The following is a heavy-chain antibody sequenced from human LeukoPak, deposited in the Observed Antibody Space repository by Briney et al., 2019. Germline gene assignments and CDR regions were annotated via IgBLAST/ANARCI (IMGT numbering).Heavy chain of an antibody. J-gene: IGHJ4*02. CDR3: ARDQGLTGYFDY. D-gene: IGHD3-9*01. Sequence: XWVRXAPGXGXEXMGIINPSGGNTNYPQKFQGRVTMTRDTSTSTVYMELSSLRSEDTAVYFCARDQGLTGYFDYWGQGTLVTVSS. CDR2: INPSGGNT. V-gene: IGHV1-46*01.